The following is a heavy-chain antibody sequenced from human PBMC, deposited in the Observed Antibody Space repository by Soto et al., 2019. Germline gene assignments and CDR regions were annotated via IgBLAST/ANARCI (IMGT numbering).Heavy chain of an antibody. V-gene: IGHV1-46*01. CDR2: VNPSDGST. CDR1: GYTFCSYY. CDR3: ERDKPRGNAWTEFDY. Sequence: SGKVSYRGSGYTFCSYYVHWGRQAPVQGLEWMGIVNPSDGSTSYAQRFKGRVTMSSNTSTSTVYMELSTLRSEDTAAYFCERDKPRGNAWTEFDYWGHGTLVTVYS. J-gene: IGHJ4*01.